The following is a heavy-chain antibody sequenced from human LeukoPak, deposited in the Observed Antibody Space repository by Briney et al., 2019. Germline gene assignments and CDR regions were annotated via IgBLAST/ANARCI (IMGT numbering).Heavy chain of an antibody. Sequence: SVEVSCKASGGTFSSYAISWVRQAPGQGLEWMGRIIPILGIANYAQKFQGRVTITADKSTSTAYMELSSLRSEDTAVYYCARGAGLENWFDPWGQGTLVTVSS. CDR3: ARGAGLENWFDP. J-gene: IGHJ5*02. CDR1: GGTFSSYA. CDR2: IIPILGIA. D-gene: IGHD1-1*01. V-gene: IGHV1-69*04.